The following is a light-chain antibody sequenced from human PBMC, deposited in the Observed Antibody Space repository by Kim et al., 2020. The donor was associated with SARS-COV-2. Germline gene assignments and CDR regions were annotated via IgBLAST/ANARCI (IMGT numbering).Light chain of an antibody. Sequence: EIVLTQSPGTLSLSPGERATLSCRASQSVSSSYLAWYQQKPGQAPRLLIYGASSRATGIPDRFSGSGSGTDFTLTISRLEPEDFAVYYCPQYGSSLFTFGTGTKVDIK. CDR2: GAS. V-gene: IGKV3-20*01. CDR1: QSVSSSY. CDR3: PQYGSSLFT. J-gene: IGKJ3*01.